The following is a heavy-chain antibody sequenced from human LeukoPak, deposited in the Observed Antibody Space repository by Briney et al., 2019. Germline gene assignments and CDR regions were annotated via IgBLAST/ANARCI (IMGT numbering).Heavy chain of an antibody. CDR2: IIYTTGST. CDR3: MRDGPSWGLL. J-gene: IGHJ4*02. V-gene: IGHV4-4*07. Sequence: SETLSLTCTVSGISLNPYYWTWIRQPAGKGLEWIGRIIYTTGSTNYNPSLSSRVTMSVDTSKNQISLKLTYVTAADTAMYYCMRDGPSWGLLWGLGTLVTVSS. CDR1: GISLNPYY. D-gene: IGHD3-16*01.